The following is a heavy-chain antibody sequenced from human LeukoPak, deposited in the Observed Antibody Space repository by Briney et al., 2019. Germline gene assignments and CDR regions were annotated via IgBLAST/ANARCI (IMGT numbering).Heavy chain of an antibody. CDR1: GYTFTSYG. V-gene: IGHV1-18*01. CDR2: ISAYNGNT. CDR3: ARARVGATLIDY. D-gene: IGHD1-26*01. Sequence: GASVKASCKASGYTFTSYGINWVQQAPGQGLEWMGWISAYNGNTNYAQKLQGRVTMTTDTSTSTAYMELRSLRSDDTAVYYCARARVGATLIDYWGQGTLVTVSS. J-gene: IGHJ4*02.